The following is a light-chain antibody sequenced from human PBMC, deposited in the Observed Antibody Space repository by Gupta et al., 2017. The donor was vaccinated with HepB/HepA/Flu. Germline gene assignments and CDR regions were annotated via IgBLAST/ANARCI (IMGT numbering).Light chain of an antibody. CDR3: QVWDGSSDLRV. CDR1: NIGSKS. Sequence: SYVLTQPPSLSVAPGQTARVTCGGNNIGSKSVHWYQQKPGQAPVLFIYYDSDRPSGIPERFSGSNSGDTATLTISRVEAGDEADYSCQVWDGSSDLRVCGGGTKLT. J-gene: IGLJ3*02. V-gene: IGLV3-21*04. CDR2: YDS.